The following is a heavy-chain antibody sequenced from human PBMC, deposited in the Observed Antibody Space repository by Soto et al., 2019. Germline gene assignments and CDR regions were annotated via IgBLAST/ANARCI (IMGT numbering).Heavy chain of an antibody. Sequence: ASVKVSCKASGYTFTGNYVHWVRQAPGQGLEWMALINPTTGDTKYAQKFQGRVTMTWDTAISTAYMELSRLRSDDTAIYFCARGYCNSIGCSHYFDYWGQGTMVTVSS. V-gene: IGHV1-2*02. J-gene: IGHJ4*02. CDR2: INPTTGDT. CDR1: GYTFTGNY. D-gene: IGHD2-2*01. CDR3: ARGYCNSIGCSHYFDY.